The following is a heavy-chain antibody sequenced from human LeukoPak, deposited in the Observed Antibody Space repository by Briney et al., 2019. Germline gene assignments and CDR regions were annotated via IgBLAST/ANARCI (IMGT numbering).Heavy chain of an antibody. CDR1: GFTFSSYG. Sequence: PGGSLRLSCTASGFTFSSYGMHWVRQAPGKGLEWVANIKQDGSEKYYVDSVKGRFTISRDNAKNSLYLQMNSLRAEDTAVYYCAKDSWSYCSGGSCYEDYWGQGTLVTVSS. J-gene: IGHJ4*02. D-gene: IGHD2-15*01. V-gene: IGHV3-7*03. CDR3: AKDSWSYCSGGSCYEDY. CDR2: IKQDGSEK.